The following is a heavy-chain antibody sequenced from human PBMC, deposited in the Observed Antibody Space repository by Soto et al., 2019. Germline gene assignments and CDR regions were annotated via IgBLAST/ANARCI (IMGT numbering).Heavy chain of an antibody. CDR3: AKETSPNTYYTFDF. D-gene: IGHD1-26*01. CDR2: ISENGVYT. Sequence: EVQLLETGGGLLQPGGSLRLSCTASGFTFSTYAMSWVRQAPGEGLEWVSSISENGVYTDYADSVKGRFTISRDNSKNTLYVQMTSLRAEDTAVYYFAKETSPNTYYTFDFWGQGTMVTVSS. CDR1: GFTFSTYA. V-gene: IGHV3-23*01. J-gene: IGHJ3*01.